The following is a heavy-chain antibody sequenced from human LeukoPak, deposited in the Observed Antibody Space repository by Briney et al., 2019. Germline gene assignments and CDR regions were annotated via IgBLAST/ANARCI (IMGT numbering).Heavy chain of an antibody. CDR1: GYTVTNYY. J-gene: IGHJ4*02. D-gene: IGHD2-21*01. CDR3: ARSGMWFSTND. Sequence: ASVKVSCKASGYTVTNYYMHWVRQAPGQGLEWMGMINPSISSRIYAQKFQGRVTVTSDTSTSTVYMEVSSLRSEDTAIYYCARSGMWFSTNDWGQGTLVTVSS. CDR2: INPSISSR. V-gene: IGHV1-46*01.